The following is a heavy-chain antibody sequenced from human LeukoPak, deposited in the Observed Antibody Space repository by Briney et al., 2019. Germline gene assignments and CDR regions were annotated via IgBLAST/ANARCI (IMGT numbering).Heavy chain of an antibody. D-gene: IGHD2-21*02. Sequence: GGSLRLSCAASGFTVSSNYMSWVRQAPGKGLEWVSAISGSGGSTYYADSVKGRFTISRDNSKNTLYPQMNSLRAEDTAVYYCANTALAYCGGDCPDLDYWGQGTLVTVSS. CDR1: GFTVSSNY. CDR2: ISGSGGST. CDR3: ANTALAYCGGDCPDLDY. V-gene: IGHV3-23*01. J-gene: IGHJ4*02.